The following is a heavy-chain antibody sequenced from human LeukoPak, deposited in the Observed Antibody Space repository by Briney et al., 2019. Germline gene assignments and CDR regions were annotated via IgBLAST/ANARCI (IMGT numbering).Heavy chain of an antibody. D-gene: IGHD2-21*02. Sequence: GGSLRLSCAASGFTFSNFWMHWVRQAPGKGLVWVALIYGDGSFTRYADSVKGRFTISRDNAKNTVYLQMNSLRAEDTALYYCARAPAFCGGDCYPARLDSWGQGTLVTVSS. CDR3: ARAPAFCGGDCYPARLDS. V-gene: IGHV3-74*01. CDR2: IYGDGSFT. CDR1: GFTFSNFW. J-gene: IGHJ4*02.